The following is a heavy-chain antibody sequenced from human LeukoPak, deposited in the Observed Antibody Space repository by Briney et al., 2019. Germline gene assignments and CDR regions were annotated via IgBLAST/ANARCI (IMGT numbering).Heavy chain of an antibody. J-gene: IGHJ5*02. Sequence: ASVKVSCKASGYTFTSYGINWVRQAPGQGLEWMGWISAYNGNTNSAQKLQDRVTMTTDTSTSTAYMELRSLRSDDTAVYYCARGAPSRLLAAFNWFDPWGQGTLVTVSS. CDR3: ARGAPSRLLAAFNWFDP. D-gene: IGHD2-2*01. CDR2: ISAYNGNT. CDR1: GYTFTSYG. V-gene: IGHV1-18*01.